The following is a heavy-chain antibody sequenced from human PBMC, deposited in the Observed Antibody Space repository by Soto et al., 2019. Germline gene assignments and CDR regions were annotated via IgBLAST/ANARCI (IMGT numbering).Heavy chain of an antibody. D-gene: IGHD6-6*01. CDR2: IHYSGST. CDR3: ARKRQLGPTVDY. CDR1: GGSISSGGYY. J-gene: IGHJ4*02. V-gene: IGHV4-31*03. Sequence: QVQLQESGPGLVKPSQTLSLTCTVSGGSISSGGYYWSWIRQHPGKGLEWIGDIHYSGSTYYNPCLQSRVTRSVDTSKNQFSLKLSSVTAADTAVYYCARKRQLGPTVDYWGQGTLVTVSS.